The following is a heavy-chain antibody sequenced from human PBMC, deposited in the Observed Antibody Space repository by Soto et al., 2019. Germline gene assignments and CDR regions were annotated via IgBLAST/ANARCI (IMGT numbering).Heavy chain of an antibody. Sequence: QVQLVESGGGVVQPGRSLRLSCAASGFTFSSYGMHWVRQAPGKGLEWEAVISYDGSNKYYADSVKGRFTISRDNSKNTLYLQMNSLRAEDTAVYYCAKDVIRTSYDIYDYWGQGTLVTVSS. CDR3: AKDVIRTSYDIYDY. D-gene: IGHD3-9*01. CDR2: ISYDGSNK. CDR1: GFTFSSYG. V-gene: IGHV3-30*18. J-gene: IGHJ4*02.